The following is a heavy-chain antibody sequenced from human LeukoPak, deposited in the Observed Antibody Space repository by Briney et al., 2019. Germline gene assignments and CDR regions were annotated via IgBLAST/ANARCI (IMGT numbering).Heavy chain of an antibody. J-gene: IGHJ5*02. CDR3: ARAPIIFLEWLSPPDWFDP. CDR2: TSYDESNK. CDR1: GFTFSSYA. Sequence: GGSLRLSCAASGFTFSSYAMHWVRQAPGKGLEWVAITSYDESNKYYADSMKGRFTISRDNSKNTLYLQMNSPRTEDTAVYYCARAPIIFLEWLSPPDWFDPWGQGTLVTVSS. V-gene: IGHV3-30-3*01. D-gene: IGHD3-3*01.